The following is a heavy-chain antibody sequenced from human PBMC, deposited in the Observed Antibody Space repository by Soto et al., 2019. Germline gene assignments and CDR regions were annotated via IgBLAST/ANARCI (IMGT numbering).Heavy chain of an antibody. J-gene: IGHJ4*02. CDR1: GFTFSSYA. CDR2: ISGSGGST. CDR3: TTAARLLWFGELLDY. V-gene: IGHV3-23*01. D-gene: IGHD3-10*01. Sequence: PGGSLRLSCAASGFTFSSYAMSWVRQAPGKGLEWVSAISGSGGSTYYADSVKGRFTISRDNSKNTLYLQMNSLKTEDTAVYYCTTAARLLWFGELLDYWGQGTLVTVSS.